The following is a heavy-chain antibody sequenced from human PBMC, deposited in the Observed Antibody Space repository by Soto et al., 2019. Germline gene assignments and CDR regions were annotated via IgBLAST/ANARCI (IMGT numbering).Heavy chain of an antibody. Sequence: EVQLLESGGGLVQPGGSLRLSCAASGFTFSSYAMSWVRQAPVKGLEWVSAISGSGGSTYYADSVKGRFTISRDNSKNTLYLQMNSLRAEDTAVYYCAKDRLVVVAATVHDYWGQGTLVTVSS. J-gene: IGHJ4*02. CDR3: AKDRLVVVAATVHDY. CDR1: GFTFSSYA. CDR2: ISGSGGST. D-gene: IGHD2-15*01. V-gene: IGHV3-23*01.